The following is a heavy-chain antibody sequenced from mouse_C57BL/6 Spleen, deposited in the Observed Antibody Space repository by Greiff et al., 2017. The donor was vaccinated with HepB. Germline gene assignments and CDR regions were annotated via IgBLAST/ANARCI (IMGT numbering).Heavy chain of an antibody. CDR3: AREGYYDYDGWFAY. J-gene: IGHJ3*01. D-gene: IGHD2-4*01. CDR2: INPSNGGT. V-gene: IGHV1-53*01. CDR1: GYTFTSYW. Sequence: QVQLQQPGTELVKPGASVKLSCKASGYTFTSYWMHWVKQRPGQGLEWIGNINPSNGGTNYNEKFKGKATLTVDKSSSTAYLQLSSLTSEDAAVYYCAREGYYDYDGWFAYWGQGTLVTVSA.